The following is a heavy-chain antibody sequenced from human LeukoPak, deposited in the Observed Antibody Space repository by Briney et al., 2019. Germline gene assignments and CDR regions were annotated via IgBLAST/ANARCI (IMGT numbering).Heavy chain of an antibody. D-gene: IGHD6-13*01. CDR1: GYSFASSW. V-gene: IGHV5-51*01. CDR3: ASIIVAAAGRGYYYYRMDV. CDR2: IYPGGSDT. Sequence: GESLKISCKCSGYSFASSWIGWERQMPGKGLGGMGGIYPGGSDTRYRPSFQGQVNISADKYISTTYVQWSSLKASGTAMYYCASIIVAAAGRGYYYYRMDVWGQGTTVTVSS. J-gene: IGHJ6*02.